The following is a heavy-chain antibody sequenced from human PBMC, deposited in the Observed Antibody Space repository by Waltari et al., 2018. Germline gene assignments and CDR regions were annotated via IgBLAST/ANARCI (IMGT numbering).Heavy chain of an antibody. CDR2: IWYDGSNK. Sequence: QVQLVESGGGVVQPGRSMRLSCAAYGFTFSSYGMHWVRQAPGKGLEWVAVIWYDGSNKYYADSVKGRFTISRDNSKNTLYLQMNSLRAEDTAVYYCAREPPIWGLDYWGQGTLVTVSS. CDR3: AREPPIWGLDY. CDR1: GFTFSSYG. V-gene: IGHV3-33*01. J-gene: IGHJ4*02. D-gene: IGHD3-16*01.